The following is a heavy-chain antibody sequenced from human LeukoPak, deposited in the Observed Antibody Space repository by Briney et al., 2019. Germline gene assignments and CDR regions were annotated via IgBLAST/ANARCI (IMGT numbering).Heavy chain of an antibody. V-gene: IGHV1-2*02. CDR1: GYTFTAYY. D-gene: IGHD4-23*01. J-gene: IGHJ4*02. Sequence: ASVKVSCKTSGYTFTAYYIHWVRQAPGQGLEWMGWIDPDNGDARYKQNFQGRVTMTSDTSISSAYMELSRLRSDDRAVYYCARDLYGGTSATFDYWGQGTLVTVSS. CDR3: ARDLYGGTSATFDY. CDR2: IDPDNGDA.